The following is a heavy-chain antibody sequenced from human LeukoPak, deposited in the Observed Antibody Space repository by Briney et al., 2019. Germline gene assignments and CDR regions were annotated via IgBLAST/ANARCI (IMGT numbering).Heavy chain of an antibody. CDR2: ISNTSYYI. J-gene: IGHJ4*02. CDR1: GFTFSSYS. V-gene: IGHV3-21*01. D-gene: IGHD5-18*01. Sequence: PGGSLRLSCAASGFTFSSYSMNWVRQAPGRGLEWVSSISNTSYYIYYADSVKGRFTISRDNAKNSLYLQMNSLRAEDTAVYYCARDGLDCLDTPMVTGFDYCGQGTLVTVSS. CDR3: ARDGLDCLDTPMVTGFDY.